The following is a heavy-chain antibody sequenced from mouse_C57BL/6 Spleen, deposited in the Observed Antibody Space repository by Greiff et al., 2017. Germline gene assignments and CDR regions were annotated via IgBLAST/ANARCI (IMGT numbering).Heavy chain of an antibody. CDR1: GYSITSGYY. D-gene: IGHD6-1*01. J-gene: IGHJ3*01. V-gene: IGHV3-6*01. CDR3: ARETPASAWLAY. CDR2: ISYDGSN. Sequence: ESGPGLVKPSQSLSLTCSVTGYSITSGYYWNWIRQFPGNKLEWMGYISYDGSNNYNPSLKNRISITRDTSKKQFFLKLNSVTTEDTATYYCARETPASAWLAYWGQGTLVTVSA.